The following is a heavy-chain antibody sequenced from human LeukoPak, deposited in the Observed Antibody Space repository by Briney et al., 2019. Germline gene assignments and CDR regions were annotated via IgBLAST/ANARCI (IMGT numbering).Heavy chain of an antibody. J-gene: IGHJ2*01. CDR2: ISYDGSNK. CDR1: GFTFSSYA. CDR3: ARTSGDGYNYPYWYFDL. D-gene: IGHD5-24*01. Sequence: GGSLRLSCAASGFTFSSYAMHWVRQASGKGLEWVAVISYDGSNKYYADSVKGRFTISRDNSKNTLYLQMNSLRAEDTAVYYCARTSGDGYNYPYWYFDLWGRGTLVTVSS. V-gene: IGHV3-30-3*01.